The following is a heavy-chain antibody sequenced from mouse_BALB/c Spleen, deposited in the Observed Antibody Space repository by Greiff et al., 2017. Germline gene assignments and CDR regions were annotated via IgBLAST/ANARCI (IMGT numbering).Heavy chain of an antibody. D-gene: IGHD2-14*01. CDR2: ISDGGSYT. V-gene: IGHV5-4*02. CDR1: GFTFSDYY. J-gene: IGHJ4*01. Sequence: EVMLVESGGGLVKPGGSLKLSCAASGFTFSDYYMYWVRQTPEKRLEWVATISDGGSYTYYPDSVKGRFTISRDNAKNNLYLQMSSLKSEDTAMYYCARYYRYDDARYAMDYWGQGTSVTVSS. CDR3: ARYYRYDDARYAMDY.